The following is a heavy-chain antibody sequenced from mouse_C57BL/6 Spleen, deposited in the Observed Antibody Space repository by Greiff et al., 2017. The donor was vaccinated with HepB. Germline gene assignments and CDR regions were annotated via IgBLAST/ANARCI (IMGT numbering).Heavy chain of an antibody. D-gene: IGHD2-14*01. CDR1: GFTFSSYA. CDR3: TRAHYGYDGAWFAY. V-gene: IGHV5-9-1*02. CDR2: ISSGGDYI. Sequence: EVKLMESGEGLVKPGGSLKLSCAASGFTFSSYAMSWVRQTPEKRLEWVAYISSGGDYIYYADTVKGRFTISRDNARNTLYLQMSSLKSEDTAMYYCTRAHYGYDGAWFAYGGQGTRVTVSA. J-gene: IGHJ3*01.